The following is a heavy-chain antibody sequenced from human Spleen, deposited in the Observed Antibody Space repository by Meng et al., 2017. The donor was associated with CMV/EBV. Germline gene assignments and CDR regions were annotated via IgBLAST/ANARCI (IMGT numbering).Heavy chain of an antibody. V-gene: IGHV4-31*02. D-gene: IGHD4-11*01. CDR2: IYYSGST. CDR1: GGSISSGGYC. CDR3: ARAYSYYYYGMDV. Sequence: VSGGSISSGGYCWSWIRQHAGKGLEWIGYIYYSGSTYYNPSLKSRVTISVDTSKNQFSLKLSSVTAADTAVYYCARAYSYYYYGMDVWGQGTTVTVSS. J-gene: IGHJ6*02.